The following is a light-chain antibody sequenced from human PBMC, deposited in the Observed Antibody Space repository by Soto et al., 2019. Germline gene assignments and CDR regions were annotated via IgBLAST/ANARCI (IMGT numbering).Light chain of an antibody. J-gene: IGKJ2*01. CDR1: KSVLLTSYNNAH. CDR2: WAS. CDR3: QQYNSPPYT. Sequence: DIVMTQSPDYLAVSLGETATINCKSSKSVLLTSYNNAHLGWYQQKPGQPPKLLIYWASTRESGVPDRFSGSGSGTDFTLTISSLQAEDVAVYYCQQYNSPPYTFGQGTKLEIK. V-gene: IGKV4-1*01.